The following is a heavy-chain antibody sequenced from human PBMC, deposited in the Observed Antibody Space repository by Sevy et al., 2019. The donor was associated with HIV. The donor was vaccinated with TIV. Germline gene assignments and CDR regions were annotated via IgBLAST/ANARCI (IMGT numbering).Heavy chain of an antibody. CDR3: XXXXXXXXNWFDP. V-gene: IGHV3-30-3*01. CDR1: GFTFSSYA. Sequence: GGSLRLSCAASGFTFSSYAMHWVRQAPGKGLEWVAVISYDGSNKYYADSVKGRFTISRDNSKNTLYLQMNSLRAEDXXXXXXXXXXXXXXNWFDPWXQGTLVTVSS. CDR2: ISYDGSNK. J-gene: IGHJ5*02.